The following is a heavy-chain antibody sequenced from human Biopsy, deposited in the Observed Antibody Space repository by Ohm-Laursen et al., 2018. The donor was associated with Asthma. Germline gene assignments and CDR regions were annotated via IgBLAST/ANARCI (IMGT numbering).Heavy chain of an antibody. V-gene: IGHV1-69*13. CDR1: GYTFISYA. CDR2: ISPIFGSI. J-gene: IGHJ6*02. Sequence: VKISCKASGYTFISYAIHWVRQAPGQGLEWMGGISPIFGSIKYAEKFQGRVTLTADVFTNTVHMELTSLRSDDTAVLYCAKASCYYFSCDLDVWGQGTTVIVSS. CDR3: AKASCYYFSCDLDV.